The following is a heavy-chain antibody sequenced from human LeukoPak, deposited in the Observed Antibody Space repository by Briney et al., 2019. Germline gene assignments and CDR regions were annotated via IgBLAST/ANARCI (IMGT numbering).Heavy chain of an antibody. Sequence: PSETLSLTCAVSGYSINSAYYWGCIRPPPGKEREWMGSRYHSGINYYNPSLKSRVTISVDTSKNQFSLKLISATDADTHYCASEEFTQGKNWFDYWGQGTLVTVSS. CDR3: ASEEFTQGKNWFDY. CDR1: GYSINSAYY. CDR2: RYHSGIN. V-gene: IGHV4-38-2*01. J-gene: IGHJ5*01. D-gene: IGHD2/OR15-2a*01.